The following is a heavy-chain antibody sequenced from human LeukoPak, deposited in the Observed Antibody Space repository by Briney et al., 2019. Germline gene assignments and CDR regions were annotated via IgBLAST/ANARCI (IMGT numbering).Heavy chain of an antibody. J-gene: IGHJ4*02. CDR1: GYTFTSYD. Sequence: ASVKVSCKASGYTFTSYDINWVRQATGQGLEWMGWMNPNSGNTGYARKFQGRVTMTRNTSISTAYMELSSLRSEDTAVYYCARAPVLRFLEWLSHYFDYWGQGTLVTVSS. CDR2: MNPNSGNT. CDR3: ARAPVLRFLEWLSHYFDY. D-gene: IGHD3-3*01. V-gene: IGHV1-8*01.